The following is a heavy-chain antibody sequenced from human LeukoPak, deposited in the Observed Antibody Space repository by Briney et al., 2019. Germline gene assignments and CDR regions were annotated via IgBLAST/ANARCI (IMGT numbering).Heavy chain of an antibody. D-gene: IGHD3-10*01. CDR3: ASARYGSGSYEDY. CDR2: IYHSGST. J-gene: IGHJ4*02. Sequence: SGTLSLTCAVSGGSISSSNWWSWVRQPPGKGLEWIGEIYHSGSTNYNPSLKSRVTISVDKSKNQFSLKLSSVTAADTAVYYCASARYGSGSYEDYWGQETLVTVSS. CDR1: GGSISSSNW. V-gene: IGHV4-4*02.